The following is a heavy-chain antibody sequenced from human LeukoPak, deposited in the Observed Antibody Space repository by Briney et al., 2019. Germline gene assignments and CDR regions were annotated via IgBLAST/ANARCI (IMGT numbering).Heavy chain of an antibody. V-gene: IGHV3-64*01. CDR1: GFTFSSYA. Sequence: GGSLRLSCAASGFTFSSYAMHWVRQAPGTGLEYVSAISSNGGSTYYANSVKGRFTISRDNSKNTLYLQMNSLRAEDTALYYCAKEAHYPHMGTYLVTIDSWGQGTLVTVSS. D-gene: IGHD3-9*01. J-gene: IGHJ4*02. CDR2: ISSNGGST. CDR3: AKEAHYPHMGTYLVTIDS.